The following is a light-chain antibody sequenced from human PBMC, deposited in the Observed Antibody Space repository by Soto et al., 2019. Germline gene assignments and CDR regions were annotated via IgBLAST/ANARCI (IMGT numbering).Light chain of an antibody. V-gene: IGKV3-15*01. CDR2: GAS. Sequence: EIVMTQSPATLSVSPGERATLSCRASQSVSSNLAWYQQKPGQAPRLLIYGASTRATGIPARFSGSGSGTEFTLTISSLQSEYFAVFYCQQYDNWPITFGQGTRLDIK. CDR3: QQYDNWPIT. CDR1: QSVSSN. J-gene: IGKJ5*01.